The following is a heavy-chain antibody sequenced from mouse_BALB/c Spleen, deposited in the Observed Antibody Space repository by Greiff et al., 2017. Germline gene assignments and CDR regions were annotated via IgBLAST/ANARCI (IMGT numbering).Heavy chain of an antibody. Sequence: VQLQHSGAELVRPGTSVKVSCKASGYAFTNYLIEWVKQRPGQGLEWIGVINPGSGGTNYNEKFKGKATLTADKSSSTAYMQLSSLTSDDSAVYFCARGNDWFAYWGQGTLVTVSA. V-gene: IGHV1-54*03. CDR1: GYAFTNYL. J-gene: IGHJ3*01. CDR2: INPGSGGT. CDR3: ARGNDWFAY.